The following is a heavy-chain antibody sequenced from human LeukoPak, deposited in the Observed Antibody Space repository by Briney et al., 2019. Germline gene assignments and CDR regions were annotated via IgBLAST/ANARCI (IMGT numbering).Heavy chain of an antibody. Sequence: ASVKVSCKASGYTFTGYYMHWVRQAPGQGLEWMGWINPNSGGTNYAQKFQGRVTMTRDTSISTAYMELSRLRSDDTAVYYCARDTGQITIFGVVKIFDPWGQGTLVTVSS. CDR1: GYTFTGYY. V-gene: IGHV1-2*02. CDR3: ARDTGQITIFGVVKIFDP. D-gene: IGHD3-3*01. CDR2: INPNSGGT. J-gene: IGHJ5*02.